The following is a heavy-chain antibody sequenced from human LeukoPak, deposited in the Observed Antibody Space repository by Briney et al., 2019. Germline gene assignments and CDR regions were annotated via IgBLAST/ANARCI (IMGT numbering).Heavy chain of an antibody. CDR2: MNPNSGNT. CDR3: ARAPIMSGRGQKRNWFDP. Sequence: ASVKASCKASGYTFTSYDINWVRQATGQGLEWMGWMNPNSGNTGYAQKFQGRVTMTRNTSISTAYMELSSLRSEDTAVYYCARAPIMSGRGQKRNWFDPWGQGTLVTVSS. CDR1: GYTFTSYD. V-gene: IGHV1-8*01. D-gene: IGHD5/OR15-5a*01. J-gene: IGHJ5*02.